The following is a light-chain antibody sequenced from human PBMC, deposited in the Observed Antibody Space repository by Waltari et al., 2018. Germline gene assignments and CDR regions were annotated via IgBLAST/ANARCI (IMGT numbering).Light chain of an antibody. Sequence: SFELTQPPSVSVSPGQTARIPCSGDSFPKQIVYWHQQRPGQAPVVVIFQDDKRPSGVPERFSGSTSGTTATLTISGVQAEDEAIYYCQSADTTGTFPLVFGGGTTLTVL. CDR3: QSADTTGTFPLV. CDR1: SFPKQI. CDR2: QDD. J-gene: IGLJ2*01. V-gene: IGLV3-25*03.